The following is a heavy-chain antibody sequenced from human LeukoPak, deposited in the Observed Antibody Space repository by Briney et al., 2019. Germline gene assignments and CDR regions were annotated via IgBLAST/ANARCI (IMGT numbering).Heavy chain of an antibody. D-gene: IGHD2-8*01. CDR1: GYSISSANY. CDR2: FYHRGST. V-gene: IGHV4-38-2*02. CDR3: AREVYPGAGYFANYWFDP. Sequence: TSETLSLTCTVSGYSISSANYWGWIRQPPGKGLEWIGSFYHRGSTYYNPSLKSRVTVSVDTSKNQFSLKLTSVTAADTAMYYCAREVYPGAGYFANYWFDPWGQGTLVTVSS. J-gene: IGHJ5*02.